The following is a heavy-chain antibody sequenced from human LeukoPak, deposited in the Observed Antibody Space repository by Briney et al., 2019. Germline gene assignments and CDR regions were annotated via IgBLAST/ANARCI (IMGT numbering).Heavy chain of an antibody. CDR2: IWYDGSNK. J-gene: IGHJ4*02. CDR3: ARDKVYSNGHAFDY. D-gene: IGHD6-19*01. Sequence: GGSLRLSCAASGFTFSSYGMRWVRQAPGKGLEWVALIWYDGSNKYYAASVEGRFTISRDNSKNTLYLQMNSLRAEDTALYYCARDKVYSNGHAFDYLVQGGLVTVSS. CDR1: GFTFSSYG. V-gene: IGHV3-33*01.